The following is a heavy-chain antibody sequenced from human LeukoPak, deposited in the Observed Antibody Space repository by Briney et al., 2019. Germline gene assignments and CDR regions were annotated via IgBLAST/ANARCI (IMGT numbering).Heavy chain of an antibody. CDR3: ARESTYMNYFDY. CDR1: GFTFSNYG. J-gene: IGHJ4*02. Sequence: GGSLRLSCAASGFTFSNYGMHWVRQAPGKRLEWVAVIANDGRDKHYADSVKGRFTISRDNSKNTLYLEMNSLRAEDTAVYYCARESTYMNYFDYWGQGTLVTVSS. D-gene: IGHD4-11*01. V-gene: IGHV3-30*03. CDR2: IANDGRDK.